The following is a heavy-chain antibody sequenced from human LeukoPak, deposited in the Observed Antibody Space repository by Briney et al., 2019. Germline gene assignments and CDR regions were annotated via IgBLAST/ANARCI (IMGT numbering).Heavy chain of an antibody. D-gene: IGHD2-15*01. CDR1: GFTFSSYG. V-gene: IGHV3-30*18. Sequence: GGSLRLSCAASGFTFSSYGMHWVRQAPGKGLEWVAVISYDGSNKYYADSVKGRFTISRDNSKNTLYLQMNSLRAEDTAVYYCAKASRIVVVVAAISDWGQGTLVTVSS. CDR2: ISYDGSNK. CDR3: AKASRIVVVVAAISD. J-gene: IGHJ4*02.